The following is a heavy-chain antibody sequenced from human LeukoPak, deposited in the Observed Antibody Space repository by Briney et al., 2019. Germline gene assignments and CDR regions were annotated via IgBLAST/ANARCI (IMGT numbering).Heavy chain of an antibody. D-gene: IGHD3-3*01. J-gene: IGHJ4*02. CDR2: ISGSSGHT. CDR1: GLTFSSYA. V-gene: IGHV3-23*01. CDR3: AKVGFSEMEWLLYSDH. Sequence: GGSLRLSCAASGLTFSSYAMSWVRQAPGKGLEWVSAISGSSGHTYYADSVKGRFTLSRDNSKNTLYLQMNSLRAEDTAVYCCAKVGFSEMEWLLYSDHWGQGTLVTVSS.